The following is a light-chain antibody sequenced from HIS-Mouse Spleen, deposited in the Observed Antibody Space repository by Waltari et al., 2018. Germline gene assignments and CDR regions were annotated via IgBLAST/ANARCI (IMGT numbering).Light chain of an antibody. J-gene: IGLJ3*02. CDR1: SGSIASNY. CDR2: EDN. CDR3: QSYDSSNLV. V-gene: IGLV6-57*04. Sequence: NFMLTQPHSVSESPGKTVTISCTRSSGSIASNYVQWYQQRPGSAPTTVSYEDNQRPSGVPARLSGSIDSASNSASLTIAGLKTEDEADYYCQSYDSSNLVFGGGTKLTVL.